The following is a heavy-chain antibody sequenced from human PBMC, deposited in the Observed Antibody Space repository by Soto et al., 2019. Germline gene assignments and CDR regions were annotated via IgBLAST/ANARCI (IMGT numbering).Heavy chain of an antibody. CDR3: AKATTFGYCSSTSYYAVGRPFDY. D-gene: IGHD2-2*03. CDR2: ISGSGGST. J-gene: IGHJ4*02. CDR1: GFTFSSYA. V-gene: IGHV3-23*01. Sequence: PGGSLRLSCAASGFTFSSYAMSWVRQAPGKGLEWVSAISGSGGSTYYADSVKGRFTISRDNSKNTLYLQMNSLRAEDTAVYYCAKATTFGYCSSTSYYAVGRPFDYWGQGTLVTVSS.